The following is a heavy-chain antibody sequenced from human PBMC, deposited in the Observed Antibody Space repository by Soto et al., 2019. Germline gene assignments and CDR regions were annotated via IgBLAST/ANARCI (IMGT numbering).Heavy chain of an antibody. CDR3: ARGGLYFSSTSCYSDY. J-gene: IGHJ4*02. D-gene: IGHD2-2*02. CDR1: GFTFSSYA. V-gene: IGHV3-30-3*01. Sequence: QVQLVESGGGVVQPGRSLRLSCAASGFTFSSYAMHWVRQAPGKGLEWVAVISYDGSNKYYADSVKGRFTISRDNSKNTLYLQMNSLRAEDTAVYYRARGGLYFSSTSCYSDYWGQGTLVTVSS. CDR2: ISYDGSNK.